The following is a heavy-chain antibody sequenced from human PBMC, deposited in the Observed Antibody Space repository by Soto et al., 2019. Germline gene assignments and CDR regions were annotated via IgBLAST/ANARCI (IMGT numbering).Heavy chain of an antibody. CDR3: ARDKQWRSPGHGMVV. J-gene: IGHJ6*02. D-gene: IGHD6-19*01. V-gene: IGHV4-59*01. CDR2: IYDSGTSNYDTVTS. CDR1: GDSLRAYY. Sequence: SETLSLTCTVSGDSLRAYYWSWIRQPPGKGLQWIGYIYDSGTSNYDTVTSNYNPSLKSRATISVDTSKNQFSLRLRSVTAVDTAVYYCARDKQWRSPGHGMVVWGRGTAVTVSS.